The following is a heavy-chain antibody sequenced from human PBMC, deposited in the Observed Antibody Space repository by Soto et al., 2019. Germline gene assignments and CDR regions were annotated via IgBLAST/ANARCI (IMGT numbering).Heavy chain of an antibody. Sequence: ASVKVSCKASGYTLTGYYMRWVRQAPGQGLEWMGWINPNSGGTNYAQKFQGWVTMTRDTSISTAYMELSRLRSDDTAVYYCARSALNCSSTSCYADYYYYYYMDVWGKGTTVTVSS. CDR2: INPNSGGT. CDR3: ARSALNCSSTSCYADYYYYYYMDV. CDR1: GYTLTGYY. V-gene: IGHV1-2*04. D-gene: IGHD2-2*01. J-gene: IGHJ6*03.